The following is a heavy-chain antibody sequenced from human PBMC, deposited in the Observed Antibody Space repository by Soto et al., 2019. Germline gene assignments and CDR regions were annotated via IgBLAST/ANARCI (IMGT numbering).Heavy chain of an antibody. Sequence: PGGSLRLSCTASGFTFGDYAMSWFRQAPGKGLEWVGFIRSKAYGGTTKYAASVKGRFTISRDVSKSIAFLQMNSLKTEDTAVYYCTPGYSSSHDAFDIWGQGTMVTVSS. CDR1: GFTFGDYA. V-gene: IGHV3-49*03. J-gene: IGHJ3*02. CDR3: TPGYSSSHDAFDI. CDR2: IRSKAYGGTT. D-gene: IGHD6-13*01.